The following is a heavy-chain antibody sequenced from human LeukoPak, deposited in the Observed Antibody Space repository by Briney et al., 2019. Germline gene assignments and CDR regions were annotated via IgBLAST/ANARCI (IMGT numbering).Heavy chain of an antibody. V-gene: IGHV3-21*01. CDR2: ISSSSSYI. Sequence: PGGSLRLSCAASGFTFSSYSMNWVRQAPGKGLEWVSSISSSSSYIYYADSVKGRFIISRDNAKNSLYLQMNSLRAEDAAVYYCARAGDSSGFTEWPDYWGQGTLVTVSS. J-gene: IGHJ4*02. CDR1: GFTFSSYS. CDR3: ARAGDSSGFTEWPDY. D-gene: IGHD3-22*01.